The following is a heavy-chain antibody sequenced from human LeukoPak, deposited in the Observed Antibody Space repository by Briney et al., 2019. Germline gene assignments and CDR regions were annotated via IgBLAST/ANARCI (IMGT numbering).Heavy chain of an antibody. Sequence: GGSLRLSCAASGFTLSSYEMNWVRQAPGKGLEWVSYISSSGSTIYYADSVKGRFTISRYNAKNSLYLQMNSLRAEDTAVCYCASGVTIFGVVRFDYWGRGTPVTVSS. J-gene: IGHJ4*02. CDR3: ASGVTIFGVVRFDY. D-gene: IGHD3-3*01. CDR2: ISSSGSTI. V-gene: IGHV3-48*03. CDR1: GFTLSSYE.